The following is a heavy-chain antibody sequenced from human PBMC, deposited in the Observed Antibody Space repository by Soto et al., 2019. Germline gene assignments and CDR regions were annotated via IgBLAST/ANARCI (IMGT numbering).Heavy chain of an antibody. D-gene: IGHD2-15*01. CDR2: ISGSGGST. J-gene: IGHJ6*04. CDR1: GFTFSSYA. CDR3: ARGDVLCDGGRGYGIPLDV. V-gene: IGHV3-23*01. Sequence: GGSLRLSFAASGFTFSSYAMSWGRQAPGKGLEWVSAISGSGGSTYYADSVRGRFTISRDNSKTTLYLQMNSLRAEETAVYYCARGDVLCDGGRGYGIPLDVWGKGTTVTVSS.